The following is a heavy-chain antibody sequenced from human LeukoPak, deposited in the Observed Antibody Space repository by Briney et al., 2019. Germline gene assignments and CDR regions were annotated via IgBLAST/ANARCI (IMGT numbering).Heavy chain of an antibody. D-gene: IGHD1-1*01. V-gene: IGHV4-59*08. CDR1: GGSMRTYY. CDR2: IYYSGST. Sequence: SETLSLTCTVSGGSMRTYYWSWIRQPPGKGLEWVGCIYYSGSTNYNPSLKSRVTISVDTSKNQFSLKLSSVTAADTAVYYCARHSTASGYLNYFDYWGQGTLVTVSS. CDR3: ARHSTASGYLNYFDY. J-gene: IGHJ4*02.